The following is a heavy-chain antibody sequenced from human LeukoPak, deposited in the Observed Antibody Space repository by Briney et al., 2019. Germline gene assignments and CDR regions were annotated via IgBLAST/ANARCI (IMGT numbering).Heavy chain of an antibody. J-gene: IGHJ4*02. CDR2: VYYTGST. CDR3: ARGRGQRLVQDLDY. Sequence: SETLSLTCTVSGGSISSYYWTWIRQPPGKGLEWIGYVYYTGSTNYNPSLKSLVTISVDTSKNQFSLKLSSVTAADTAVYYCARGRGQRLVQDLDYWGQGTLVTVSS. D-gene: IGHD6-13*01. V-gene: IGHV4-59*01. CDR1: GGSISSYY.